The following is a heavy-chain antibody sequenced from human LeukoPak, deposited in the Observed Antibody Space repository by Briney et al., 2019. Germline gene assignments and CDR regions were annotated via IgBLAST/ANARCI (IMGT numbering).Heavy chain of an antibody. V-gene: IGHV1-2*06. D-gene: IGHD5-18*01. J-gene: IGHJ4*02. Sequence: GASVKVSCKASGYTFTGYYLHWVRQAPGQGLEWMGRINPNSGGSNYALRFQGRVTMTRDTSINTAYMELSRLRSDDTAVYYCARYSYANRDFDYWGQGTLVTVSS. CDR2: INPNSGGS. CDR1: GYTFTGYY. CDR3: ARYSYANRDFDY.